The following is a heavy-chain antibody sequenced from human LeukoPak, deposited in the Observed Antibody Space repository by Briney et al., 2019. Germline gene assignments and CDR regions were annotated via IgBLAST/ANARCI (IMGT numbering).Heavy chain of an antibody. V-gene: IGHV3-30*04. D-gene: IGHD6-13*01. CDR2: ISYDGSSK. CDR1: GFTFSSYA. J-gene: IGHJ4*02. CDR3: ARALGIAAAGKGYYFDY. Sequence: GRSLKLSCAASGFTFSSYAMHWVRQAPGKGLEWVAVISYDGSSKYYADSVKGRFTISRDNSKNTLYLQMNSLRAEDTAVYYCARALGIAAAGKGYYFDYWGQGTLVTVSS.